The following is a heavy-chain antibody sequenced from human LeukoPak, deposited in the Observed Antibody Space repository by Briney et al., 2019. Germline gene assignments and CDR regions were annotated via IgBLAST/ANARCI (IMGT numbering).Heavy chain of an antibody. J-gene: IGHJ4*02. Sequence: SETLSLTCAVYGGSFSGYYWSWIRQPPGKGLEWIGYIYTSGSTNYNPSLKSRVTISVDTSKNQFSLKLSSVTAADTAVYYCARHGYSSSPVDYWGQGTLVTVSS. CDR1: GGSFSGYY. CDR3: ARHGYSSSPVDY. CDR2: IYTSGST. D-gene: IGHD6-6*01. V-gene: IGHV4-4*09.